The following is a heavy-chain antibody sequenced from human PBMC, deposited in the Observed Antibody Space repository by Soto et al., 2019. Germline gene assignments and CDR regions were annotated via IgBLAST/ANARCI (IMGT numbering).Heavy chain of an antibody. CDR1: GDSVSSNSAA. CDR3: ANGLLWFGEFENYYYYGMDV. D-gene: IGHD3-10*01. J-gene: IGHJ6*02. CDR2: TYYRSKWYN. Sequence: SQTLSLTCAISGDSVSSNSAAWNWIRQSPSRGLEWLGRTYYRSKWYNDYAVSVKSRITINPDTSKNQFSLQLNSVTPEDTAVYYCANGLLWFGEFENYYYYGMDVWGQGTTVTVSS. V-gene: IGHV6-1*01.